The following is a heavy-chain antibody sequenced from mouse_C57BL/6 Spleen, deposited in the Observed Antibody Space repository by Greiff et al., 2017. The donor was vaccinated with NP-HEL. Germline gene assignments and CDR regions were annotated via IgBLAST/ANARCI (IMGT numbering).Heavy chain of an antibody. CDR3: TTSGYSNYGFAY. CDR1: GFNIKDDY. CDR2: IDPENGDT. V-gene: IGHV14-4*01. D-gene: IGHD2-5*01. J-gene: IGHJ3*01. Sequence: EVKLMESGAELVRPGASVKLSCTASGFNIKDDYMHWVKQRPEQGLEWIGWIDPENGDTEYASKFQGKATITADTSSNTAYLQLSSLTSEDTAVYYCTTSGYSNYGFAYWGQGTLVTVSA.